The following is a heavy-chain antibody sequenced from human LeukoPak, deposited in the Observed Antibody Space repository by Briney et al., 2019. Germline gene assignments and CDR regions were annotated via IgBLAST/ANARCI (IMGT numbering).Heavy chain of an antibody. CDR3: ARENEYYDILTGYSSPWFDP. Sequence: ASVKVSCKASGYTFTSYYMHWVRQAPGQGLEWMGIINPSGGSTSYAQKLQRRVTMTRDMSTSTVYMELSSLRSEDTAVYYCARENEYYDILTGYSSPWFDPWGQGTLVTVSS. CDR2: INPSGGST. CDR1: GYTFTSYY. V-gene: IGHV1-46*01. J-gene: IGHJ5*02. D-gene: IGHD3-9*01.